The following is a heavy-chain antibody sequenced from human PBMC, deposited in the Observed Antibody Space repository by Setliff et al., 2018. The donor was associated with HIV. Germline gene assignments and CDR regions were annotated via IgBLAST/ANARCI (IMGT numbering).Heavy chain of an antibody. CDR1: GFTLSGYW. D-gene: IGHD4-4*01. V-gene: IGHV3-74*03. CDR2: IKGDGSIT. CDR3: ARDYSYVGFDL. Sequence: GGSLRLSCAASGFTLSGYWMHWVRQSPGRGLLGVAHIKGDGSITKYADSVKGRFTISRDNAKNTLYLQMNSLRAEDTAVYYCARDYSYVGFDLWGRGTLVTVLL. J-gene: IGHJ2*01.